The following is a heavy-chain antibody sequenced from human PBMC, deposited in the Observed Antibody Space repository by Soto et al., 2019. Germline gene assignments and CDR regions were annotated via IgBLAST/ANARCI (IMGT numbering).Heavy chain of an antibody. D-gene: IGHD3-9*01. CDR2: ISGSGGRT. J-gene: IGHJ4*02. Sequence: EVQLLESGGGLVQPGGSLRLSCAASGFTFSSYAMSWVRQAPGKGLEWVSAISGSGGRTYYADSVKGRFTISRDNSKNALYLQMNSLRAKDTGVYYCAKGNVYFDILTGDWGRFEYLGQGTLVTVYS. CDR3: AKGNVYFDILTGDWGRFEY. CDR1: GFTFSSYA. V-gene: IGHV3-23*01.